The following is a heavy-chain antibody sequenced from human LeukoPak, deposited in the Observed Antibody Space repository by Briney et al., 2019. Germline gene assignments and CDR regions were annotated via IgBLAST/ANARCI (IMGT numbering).Heavy chain of an antibody. CDR2: ISGSLGVT. V-gene: IGHV3-23*01. Sequence: PGGSLRLSCAATGFIFSSYPMSSLRQAPGKGLEWVSIISGSLGVTNYGDSVKGRFTISRDNSKNMLYLQMNSLRAEDTAVYYCAKTPLDWTYGIPYYFDTWGQGTLVTVSS. CDR3: AKTPLDWTYGIPYYFDT. J-gene: IGHJ4*02. CDR1: GFIFSSYP. D-gene: IGHD1-7*01.